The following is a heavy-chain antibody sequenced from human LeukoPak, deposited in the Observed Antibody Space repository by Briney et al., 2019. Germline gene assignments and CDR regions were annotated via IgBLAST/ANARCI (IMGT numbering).Heavy chain of an antibody. D-gene: IGHD5-12*01. Sequence: SETLSLTCTVSGGSINNYYWTWIRQPPGKSLEWIGYIYYSGTTSYNPSLESRVTISLDTSKNQFSLKLSSVTAADTAVYYCAREVGGYPRRFDPWGQGTLVTVSS. J-gene: IGHJ5*02. V-gene: IGHV4-59*01. CDR1: GGSINNYY. CDR3: AREVGGYPRRFDP. CDR2: IYYSGTT.